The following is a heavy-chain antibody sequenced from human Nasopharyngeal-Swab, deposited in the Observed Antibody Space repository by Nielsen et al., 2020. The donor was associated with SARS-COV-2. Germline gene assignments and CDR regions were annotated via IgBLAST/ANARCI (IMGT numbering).Heavy chain of an antibody. CDR3: ARGGYGSGSYHFDY. D-gene: IGHD3-10*01. Sequence: RQAPGKGLEWIGRIDYRGNVFYNSSLESRVTIFQDLSKNQFSLKLSSVTAADTAVYYCARGGYGSGSYHFDYWGQGTLVTVSS. V-gene: IGHV4-31*02. CDR2: IDYRGNV. J-gene: IGHJ4*02.